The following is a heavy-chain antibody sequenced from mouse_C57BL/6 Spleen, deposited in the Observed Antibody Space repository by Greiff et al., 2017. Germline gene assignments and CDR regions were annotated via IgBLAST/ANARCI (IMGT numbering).Heavy chain of an antibody. CDR3: ARALTYGNYEGWFAY. D-gene: IGHD2-1*01. V-gene: IGHV1-52*01. CDR2: IDPSDSET. J-gene: IGHJ3*01. CDR1: GYTFTSYW. Sequence: QVQLQQPGAELVRPGSSVKLSCKASGYTFTSYWMHWVKQRPIQGLEWIGNIDPSDSETHYNQKFKDKATLTVDKSSSTAYMQLSSLTSEDSAVYYCARALTYGNYEGWFAYWGQGTLVTVSA.